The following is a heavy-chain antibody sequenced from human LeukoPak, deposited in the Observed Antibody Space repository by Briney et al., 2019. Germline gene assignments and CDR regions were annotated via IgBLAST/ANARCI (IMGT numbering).Heavy chain of an antibody. CDR1: GFTFSSYS. D-gene: IGHD1-26*01. CDR2: ISSGSRTI. V-gene: IGHV3-48*01. CDR3: ARDRSLPWEPPDY. Sequence: PGGSLRLSCAASGFTFSSYSMNWVRQAPGKGLEWVSHISSGSRTIYYADSVKGRFTISRDNAKNSLYLQMNSLRAEDTAVYYCARDRSLPWEPPDYWGQGTLVTVSS. J-gene: IGHJ4*02.